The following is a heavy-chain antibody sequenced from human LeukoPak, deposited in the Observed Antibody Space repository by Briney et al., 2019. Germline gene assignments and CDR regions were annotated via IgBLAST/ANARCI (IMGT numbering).Heavy chain of an antibody. D-gene: IGHD3-16*01. CDR3: AKGLMITFGGVSYMDV. V-gene: IGHV3-30*02. CDR2: VRYDGSNK. J-gene: IGHJ6*03. Sequence: PGGSLRLSCAASGFTFSSYGMHWVRQAPGKGLEWVAFVRYDGSNKYYADSVKGRFTISRDNSKNTLYLQMNSLRAEDTAVYYCAKGLMITFGGVSYMDVWGKGTTVTISS. CDR1: GFTFSSYG.